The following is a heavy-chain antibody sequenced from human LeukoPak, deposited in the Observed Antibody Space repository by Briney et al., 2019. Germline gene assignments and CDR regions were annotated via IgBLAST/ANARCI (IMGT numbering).Heavy chain of an antibody. D-gene: IGHD3-16*01. V-gene: IGHV1-46*01. CDR2: INPNDGST. J-gene: IGHJ3*02. Sequence: ASVKVSCKASGYTFTSYYMNWVRQAPGQGLERMGIINPNDGSTNYAQKFQGRVTMTRDTSTSTVYMELSSRRSEDTAVDYCAEYGGAFDIWGQGTMVSLPS. CDR1: GYTFTSYY. CDR3: AEYGGAFDI.